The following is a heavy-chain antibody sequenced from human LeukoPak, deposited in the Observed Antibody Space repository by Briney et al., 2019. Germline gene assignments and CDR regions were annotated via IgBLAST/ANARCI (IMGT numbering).Heavy chain of an antibody. J-gene: IGHJ5*02. CDR3: ARGRLIRQLVPWFDP. V-gene: IGHV4-59*11. Sequence: SETLSLTCTVSGGSISSHYWSWIRQPPGKGLEWIGYIYYSGTTNYNPSLENPSLKSRVTISVDTSKNQFSLKLRSVTAADMAVYYCARGRLIRQLVPWFDPWGQGTLVTVSS. CDR2: IYYSGTT. D-gene: IGHD6-6*01. CDR1: GGSISSHY.